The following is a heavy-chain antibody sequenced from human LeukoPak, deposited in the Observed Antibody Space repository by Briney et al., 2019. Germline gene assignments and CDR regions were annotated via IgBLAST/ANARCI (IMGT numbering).Heavy chain of an antibody. CDR1: GGSISSYC. Sequence: SETLSLTCTVSGGSISSYCWSWIRQPAGKGLEWIGRIYTSGSTNYNPSLKSRVTMSVDTSKNQFSLKLSSVTAADTAVYYCAISAGYSYGYVGYYYMDVWGKGTTVTVSS. V-gene: IGHV4-4*07. J-gene: IGHJ6*03. D-gene: IGHD5-18*01. CDR3: AISAGYSYGYVGYYYMDV. CDR2: IYTSGST.